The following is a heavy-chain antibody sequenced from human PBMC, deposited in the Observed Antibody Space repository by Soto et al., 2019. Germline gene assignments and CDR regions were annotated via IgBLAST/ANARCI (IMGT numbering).Heavy chain of an antibody. V-gene: IGHV4-59*01. J-gene: IGHJ6*02. CDR1: GGSISSYY. Sequence: SETLSLTCTVSGGSISSYYWSWIRQPPGKGLEWIGYIYYSGSTNYNPSLKSRVTISVDTSKNQFSLKLSSVTAADTAVYYCARVNSSSWYGLDNWIGSYGMDVWRPGATVTLFS. D-gene: IGHD6-13*01. CDR2: IYYSGST. CDR3: ARVNSSSWYGLDNWIGSYGMDV.